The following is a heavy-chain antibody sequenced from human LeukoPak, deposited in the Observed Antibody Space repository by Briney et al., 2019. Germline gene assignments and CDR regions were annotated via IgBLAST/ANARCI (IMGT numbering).Heavy chain of an antibody. D-gene: IGHD6-19*01. V-gene: IGHV3-7*01. CDR1: GGSISSSSFY. J-gene: IGHJ4*02. CDR3: ARGGSSSGWYFSVH. Sequence: PSETLSLTCTVSGGSISSSSFYWGWIRQPPGKGLEWVASIKQDGSEKYYVDSVKGRFTISRDNAKNSLYLQMNSLRAEDTAVYYCARGGSSSGWYFSVHWGQGTLVTVSS. CDR2: IKQDGSEK.